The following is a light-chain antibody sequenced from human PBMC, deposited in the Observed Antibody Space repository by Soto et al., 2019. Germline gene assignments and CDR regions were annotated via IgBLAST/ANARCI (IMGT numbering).Light chain of an antibody. V-gene: IGLV2-14*01. CDR2: EVS. CDR1: SSDVGGYNY. CDR3: SSYTSSSTLVV. J-gene: IGLJ2*01. Sequence: QYALTQPASVSGSPGQSITISCTGTSSDVGGYNYVSWYQQHPGKAPKLMIYEVSNRPSGVSNRFSGSKSGNTASLTISGLQAEDEADYCCSSYTSSSTLVVFGGGTKLTVL.